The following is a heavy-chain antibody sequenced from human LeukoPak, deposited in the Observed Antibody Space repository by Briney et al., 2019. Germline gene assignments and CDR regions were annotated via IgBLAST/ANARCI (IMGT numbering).Heavy chain of an antibody. CDR2: ISGSGGST. CDR3: AKDRLVGAVHFDY. D-gene: IGHD2-15*01. CDR1: GFTVSSNY. J-gene: IGHJ4*02. Sequence: GGSLRLSCAASGFTVSSNYMSWVRQAPGKGLEWVSAISGSGGSTYYADSVKGRFTISRDNSKNTLYLQMNSLRAEDTAVYYCAKDRLVGAVHFDYWGQGTLVTVSS. V-gene: IGHV3-23*01.